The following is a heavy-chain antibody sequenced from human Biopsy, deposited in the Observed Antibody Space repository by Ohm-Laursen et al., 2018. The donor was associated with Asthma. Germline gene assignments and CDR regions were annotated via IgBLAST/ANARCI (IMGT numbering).Heavy chain of an antibody. CDR2: IMTVFGTT. J-gene: IGHJ6*02. CDR1: GGTLSNFA. Sequence: GFSVKVSCNAPGGTLSNFAISWVRQAPGQGLEWLGGIMTVFGTTNYAQKFQGRVTITADESTSTAYMEVTSLRSEDTAIYYCARCQVGYSSGWSLLLKKIYYSGMDVWGQGTAVTVSS. V-gene: IGHV1-69*01. CDR3: ARCQVGYSSGWSLLLKKIYYSGMDV. D-gene: IGHD6-19*01.